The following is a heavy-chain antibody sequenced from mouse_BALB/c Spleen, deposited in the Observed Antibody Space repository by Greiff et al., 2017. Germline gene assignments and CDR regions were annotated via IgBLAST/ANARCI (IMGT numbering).Heavy chain of an antibody. J-gene: IGHJ1*01. D-gene: IGHD1-2*01. CDR3: ARNSHYYGYVWYFDV. CDR1: GFSLTSYG. Sequence: VQVVESGPGLVQPSQSLSITCTVSGFSLTSYGVHWVRQSPGKGLEWLGVIWSGGSTDYNAAFISRLSISKDNSKSQVFFKMNSLQADDTAIYYCARNSHYYGYVWYFDVWGAGTTVTVSS. V-gene: IGHV2-4-1*01. CDR2: IWSGGST.